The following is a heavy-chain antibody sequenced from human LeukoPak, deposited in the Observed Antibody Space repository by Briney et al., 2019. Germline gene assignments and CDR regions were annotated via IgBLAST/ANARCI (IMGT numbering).Heavy chain of an antibody. J-gene: IGHJ6*02. CDR2: IYTSGST. CDR1: GGSTSSYY. V-gene: IGHV4-4*07. Sequence: PSETLSLTCTVSGGSTSSYYWSWIRQPAGKGLEWIGRIYTSGSTNYNPSLKSRVTMSVDTSKNQFSLKLSSVTAADTAVYYCARISRSYGTYYFYGMDVWGQGTTVTVSS. D-gene: IGHD4-17*01. CDR3: ARISRSYGTYYFYGMDV.